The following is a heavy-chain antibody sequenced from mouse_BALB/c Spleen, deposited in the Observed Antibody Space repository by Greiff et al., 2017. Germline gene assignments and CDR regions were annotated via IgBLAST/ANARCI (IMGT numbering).Heavy chain of an antibody. D-gene: IGHD4-1*01. CDR2: FYPGSGSI. CDR3: ARHERRTGYFDY. J-gene: IGHJ2*01. Sequence: QVQLKQSGAELVKPGASVKLSCKASGYTFTEYTIHWVKQRSGQGLEWIGWFYPGSGSIKYDEKFKDKATLTADKSSSTVYMELSRLTAEDSAVYCSARHERRTGYFDYWGQGTTLTVSS. CDR1: GYTFTEYT. V-gene: IGHV1-62-2*01.